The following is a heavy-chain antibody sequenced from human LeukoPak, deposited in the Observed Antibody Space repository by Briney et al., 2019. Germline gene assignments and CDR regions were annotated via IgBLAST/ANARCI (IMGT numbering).Heavy chain of an antibody. CDR3: ARLDIVATPYYFDY. J-gene: IGHJ4*02. V-gene: IGHV1-2*02. CDR2: INPNSGGT. Sequence: ASVKVSCKASGYTFTGYYMHWVRQAPGQGFEWMGWINPNSGGTNYAQKFQGRVTMTRDTSISTAYMELSRLRSDDTAVYYCARLDIVATPYYFDYWGQGTLVTVSS. D-gene: IGHD5-12*01. CDR1: GYTFTGYY.